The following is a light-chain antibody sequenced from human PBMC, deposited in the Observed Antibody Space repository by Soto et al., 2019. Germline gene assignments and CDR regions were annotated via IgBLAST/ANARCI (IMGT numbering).Light chain of an antibody. CDR1: SDSVSASHF. V-gene: IGLV8-61*01. CDR3: CSYVGSDTYVV. CDR2: NTN. Sequence: QTVVTQEPSFSVSPGGTVTLTCGLSSDSVSASHFPSWYQQTPGQAPRTLIYNTNTRSSGVPDRFSGSILGNRAALTITGAQADDESDYYCCSYVGSDTYVVFGGGTKLTVL. J-gene: IGLJ2*01.